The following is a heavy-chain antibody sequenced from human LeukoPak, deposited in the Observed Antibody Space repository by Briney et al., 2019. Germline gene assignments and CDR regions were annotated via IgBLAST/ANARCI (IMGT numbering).Heavy chain of an antibody. CDR3: VQDPDAQWGMDV. D-gene: IGHD6-19*01. J-gene: IGHJ6*02. V-gene: IGHV3-30*18. Sequence: GRSLRLSCAASGFTFSRNGMQWVRQAPGKGLEWVALISTDGSQKFYADSVKGRFTISRDNSNNTLFLQMDSLRVEDTAEYYCVQDPDAQWGMDVWGQGTTVTVSS. CDR2: ISTDGSQK. CDR1: GFTFSRNG.